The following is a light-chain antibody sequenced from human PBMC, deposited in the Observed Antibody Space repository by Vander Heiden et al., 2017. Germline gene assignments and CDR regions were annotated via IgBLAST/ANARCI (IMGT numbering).Light chain of an antibody. J-gene: IGKJ1*01. Sequence: DIQMTQSPSTLSASVGDRVTITCRTSQSISSYLAWYQQKPGKAPKLLIYDASSLESRVPSRFTASGSGTDFTLTISSLQPDDFATYYCQRDNSDWTTFGQGTKVEIK. V-gene: IGKV1-5*01. CDR3: QRDNSDWTT. CDR1: QSISSY. CDR2: DAS.